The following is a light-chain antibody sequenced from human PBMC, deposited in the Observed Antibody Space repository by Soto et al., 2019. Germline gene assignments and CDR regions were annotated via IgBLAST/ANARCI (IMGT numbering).Light chain of an antibody. V-gene: IGKV3-15*01. J-gene: IGKJ1*01. CDR3: HQHNVWPKT. Sequence: EIVLTQSPGTLSVSPGERATLSCRASQNVSSNLAWYQQRPGQAPRLLIHGASTRATATPGRFSGSGSGTEFTLTISSLQSEDSAVYYCHQHNVWPKTFGQGSMV. CDR2: GAS. CDR1: QNVSSN.